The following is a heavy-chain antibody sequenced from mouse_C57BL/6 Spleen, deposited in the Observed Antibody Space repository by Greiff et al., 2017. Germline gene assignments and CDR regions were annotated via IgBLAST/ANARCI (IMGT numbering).Heavy chain of an antibody. V-gene: IGHV1-72*01. D-gene: IGHD1-1*01. J-gene: IGHJ1*03. CDR2: IDPNSGGT. CDR3: ARSAYYGSSYDGYFDV. CDR1: GYTFTSYW. Sequence: QVQLQQSGAELVKPGASVKLSCKASGYTFTSYWMHWVKQRPGRGLEWIGRIDPNSGGTKYNEKFKSKATLTVDKPSSTAYMQLSSLTSEDSSVYYCARSAYYGSSYDGYFDVWGTGTTVTVSS.